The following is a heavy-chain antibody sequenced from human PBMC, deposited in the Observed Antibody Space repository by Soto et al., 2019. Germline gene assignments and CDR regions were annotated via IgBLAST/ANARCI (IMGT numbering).Heavy chain of an antibody. CDR3: ARPQQLVPLDAFDI. Sequence: QVQLQQWGAGLLKPSETLSLTCAVYGGSFSGYYWSWIRQPPGQGLEWIGEINHSGSTNYNPSLKSRVTISVDTSKHQFSLKLRSVTAADTAVYYCARPQQLVPLDAFDIWGQGTMVTVSS. CDR2: INHSGST. CDR1: GGSFSGYY. J-gene: IGHJ3*02. D-gene: IGHD6-13*01. V-gene: IGHV4-34*01.